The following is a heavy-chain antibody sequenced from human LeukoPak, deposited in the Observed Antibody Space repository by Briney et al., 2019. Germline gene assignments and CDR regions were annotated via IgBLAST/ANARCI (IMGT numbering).Heavy chain of an antibody. Sequence: GESLKISCKGSEYSFTSYWIGWVRQMPGKGLEWMGIIYPGDSDTRYSPSFQGQVTISADKSISTAYLQWSSLKASDTAMYYCARLRYSYGGIGAFDIWGQGTMVTVSS. D-gene: IGHD5-18*01. V-gene: IGHV5-51*01. J-gene: IGHJ3*02. CDR2: IYPGDSDT. CDR1: EYSFTSYW. CDR3: ARLRYSYGGIGAFDI.